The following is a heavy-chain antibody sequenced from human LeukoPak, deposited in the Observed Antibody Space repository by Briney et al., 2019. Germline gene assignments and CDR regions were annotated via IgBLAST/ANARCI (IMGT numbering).Heavy chain of an antibody. D-gene: IGHD3-10*01. CDR3: AKPGFGEFTYYFDY. CDR2: INSDGSST. V-gene: IGHV3-74*01. Sequence: PGGSLRLSCAASGFTFSSYWMHWVRQAPGKGLVWVSRINSDGSSTSYADSVKGRFTIPRDNAKNSLYLQMNNLRAEDTALYYCAKPGFGEFTYYFDYWGQGTLVTVSS. J-gene: IGHJ4*02. CDR1: GFTFSSYW.